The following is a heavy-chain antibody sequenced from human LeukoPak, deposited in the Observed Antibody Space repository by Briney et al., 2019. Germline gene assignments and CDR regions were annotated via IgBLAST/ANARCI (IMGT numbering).Heavy chain of an antibody. CDR2: ISYDGSNK. V-gene: IGHV3-30*18. CDR1: GFTFSSYG. J-gene: IGHJ4*02. D-gene: IGHD6-19*01. Sequence: GGSLRLSCAASGFTFSSYGMHWVRQAPGKGLEWVAVISYDGSNKYYADSVKGRFTISRDNSKNTLYLQMNSLRAEDTAVYYCAKDLATAVAGTLDYWGQGTLVTVSS. CDR3: AKDLATAVAGTLDY.